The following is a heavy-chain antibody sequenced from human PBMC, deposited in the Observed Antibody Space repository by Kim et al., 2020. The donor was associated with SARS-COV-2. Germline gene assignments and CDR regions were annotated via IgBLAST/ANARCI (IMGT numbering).Heavy chain of an antibody. D-gene: IGHD3-16*01. V-gene: IGHV3-11*05. J-gene: IGHJ4*02. CDR3: ARDAPFHYD. Sequence: SYTNYADSVKGRFTISRDNAKNSLYLQMNSLRAEDTAVYYCARDAPFHYDWGQGTLVTVSS. CDR2: SYT.